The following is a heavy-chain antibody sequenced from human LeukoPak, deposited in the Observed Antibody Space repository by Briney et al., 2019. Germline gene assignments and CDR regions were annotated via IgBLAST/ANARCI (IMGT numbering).Heavy chain of an antibody. CDR2: IYPGDSDT. CDR1: GYSFTSYW. D-gene: IGHD1-26*01. CDR3: ARAQGSYYYYYYYMDV. J-gene: IGHJ6*03. V-gene: IGHV5-51*01. Sequence: GESLKISCKGSGYSFTSYWIGWVRQMPEKGLEWMGIIYPGDSDTRYSPSFQGQVTISADKSISTAYLQWSSLKASDTAMYYCARAQGSYYYYYYYMDVWGKGTTVTVSS.